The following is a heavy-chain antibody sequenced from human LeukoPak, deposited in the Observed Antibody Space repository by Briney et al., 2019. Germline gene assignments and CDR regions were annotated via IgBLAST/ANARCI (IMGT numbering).Heavy chain of an antibody. CDR1: GFTFGDHT. J-gene: IGHJ4*02. D-gene: IGHD2-2*01. CDR2: IRTKPYGGTP. CDR3: TRGRIGYCSGTSCYLDS. Sequence: PGRSLRLSCTDSGFTFGDHTMNWVRQAPGKGLEWVGFIRTKPYGGTPEYAASVAGRFTISRDDSRGIAYLQMNSLKIEDTAVYFCTRGRIGYCSGTSCYLDSWGQGTLVTVSS. V-gene: IGHV3-49*04.